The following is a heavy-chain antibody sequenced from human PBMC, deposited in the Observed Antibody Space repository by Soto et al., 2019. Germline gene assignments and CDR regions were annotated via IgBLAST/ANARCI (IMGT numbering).Heavy chain of an antibody. J-gene: IGHJ6*02. CDR2: IIPIFGTA. CDR1: GGTFSSYA. V-gene: IGHV1-69*12. Sequence: QVQLVQSGAEVKKPGSSVKVSCKASGGTFSSYAISWVRQAPGQGLEWMGGIIPIFGTANYAQKFQGRVTIPAEESRSTAYRGLSSLRSEDTAVYYWAREAIVDYYGRDVWGQGTTVTVSS. D-gene: IGHD2-21*01. CDR3: AREAIVDYYGRDV.